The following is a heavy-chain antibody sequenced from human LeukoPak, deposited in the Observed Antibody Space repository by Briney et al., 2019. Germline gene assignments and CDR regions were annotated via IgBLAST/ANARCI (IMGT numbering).Heavy chain of an antibody. CDR3: ARETSGYYHY. Sequence: GGSLRLSCAASGFIFSSYGMHWVRQAPGKGLEWVAVIWYDGSNKYYTDSVKGRFTISRDNSKNTLYLQMNSLRAEDTAVYYCARETSGYYHYWGQGTLVTVSS. CDR2: IWYDGSNK. D-gene: IGHD3-3*01. V-gene: IGHV3-33*01. J-gene: IGHJ4*02. CDR1: GFIFSSYG.